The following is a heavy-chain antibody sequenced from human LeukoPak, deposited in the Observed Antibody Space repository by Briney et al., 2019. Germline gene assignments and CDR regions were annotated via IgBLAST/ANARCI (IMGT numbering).Heavy chain of an antibody. J-gene: IGHJ4*02. CDR2: ISSSSSTI. V-gene: IGHV3-48*01. CDR3: ARGSRAPPHYSGSYSLDY. Sequence: PGGSLRLSCAASGFTFSSYSMNWVRQAPGKGLEWVSYISSSSSTIYYADSVKGRFTISRDNAKNSLYLQMNSLRAEDTAVYYCARGSRAPPHYSGSYSLDYWGQGTLVTVSS. D-gene: IGHD1-26*01. CDR1: GFTFSSYS.